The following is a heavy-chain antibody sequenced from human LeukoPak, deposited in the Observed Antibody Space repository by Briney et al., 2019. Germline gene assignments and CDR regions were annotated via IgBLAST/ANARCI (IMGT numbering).Heavy chain of an antibody. CDR3: AKDRGLYSSSSSFDY. CDR1: GFTFSSYA. V-gene: IGHV3-23*01. D-gene: IGHD6-6*01. Sequence: GGSLRLSCAASGFTFSSYAMHWVRQAPGRALEWVSGISGSGGSTYYADSVKGRFTISRDNAKNSLYLQMNSLRAEDTAVYYCAKDRGLYSSSSSFDYWGQGTLVTVSS. CDR2: ISGSGGST. J-gene: IGHJ4*02.